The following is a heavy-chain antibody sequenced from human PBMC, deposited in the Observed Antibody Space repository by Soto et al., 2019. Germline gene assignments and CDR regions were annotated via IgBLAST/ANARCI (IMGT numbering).Heavy chain of an antibody. V-gene: IGHV3-23*01. CDR3: AVGWNRRRDLGAFDV. D-gene: IGHD1-1*01. Sequence: PGGSLRLSCAASGFTFSNYGMSWVRQAPEKGPEWVSGISGGGDITYYADSVRGRFTISRDNSKNQLELQMNNLRPEDTAVYYCAVGWNRRRDLGAFDVWGQGTTVTVSS. CDR2: ISGGGDIT. J-gene: IGHJ3*01. CDR1: GFTFSNYG.